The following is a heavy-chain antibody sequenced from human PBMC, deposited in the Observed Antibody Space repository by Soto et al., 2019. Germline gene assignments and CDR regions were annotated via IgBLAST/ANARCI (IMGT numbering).Heavy chain of an antibody. Sequence: QVQLVQSGAEEKKPGASVKVSCKASGYTFTSYAMHWVRQAPGQRLEWMGWINAGNGNTKYSQKFQGRVTITRDTSASTAYMALSGPRSEDTAVYYCARSIVVVTALDSWGPGPLVTVSS. CDR3: ARSIVVVTALDS. CDR1: GYTFTSYA. V-gene: IGHV1-3*05. J-gene: IGHJ4*02. D-gene: IGHD2-21*02. CDR2: INAGNGNT.